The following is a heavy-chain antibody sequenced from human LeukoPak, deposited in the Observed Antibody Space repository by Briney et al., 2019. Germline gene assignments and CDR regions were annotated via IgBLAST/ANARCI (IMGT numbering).Heavy chain of an antibody. CDR1: GGSISTSDYY. Sequence: SETLSLTCAVSGGSISTSDYYWGWIRQPPGKGLEWIGSIYYSGSTYYNPFLKSRLTISGDTSKNQFSLKLSSVTTADTAVYYCARHASGWYTDWGQGTLVTVSS. CDR3: ARHASGWYTD. J-gene: IGHJ4*02. D-gene: IGHD6-19*01. V-gene: IGHV4-39*01. CDR2: IYYSGST.